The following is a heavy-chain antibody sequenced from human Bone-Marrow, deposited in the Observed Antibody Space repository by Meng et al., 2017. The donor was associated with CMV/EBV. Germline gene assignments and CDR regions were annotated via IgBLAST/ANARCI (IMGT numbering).Heavy chain of an antibody. CDR2: IYYSGST. CDR1: GGSISSSSYY. D-gene: IGHD2-2*01. V-gene: IGHV4-39*07. J-gene: IGHJ3*02. CDR3: ARAGVPAATDAFDI. Sequence: SETLSLTCTVSGGSISSSSYYWGWIRQPPGKGLEWIGSIYYSGSTYYNPSLKSRVTIPVDTSKNQFSLKLSSVTAADTAVYYCARAGVPAATDAFDIWGQGTMVTVSS.